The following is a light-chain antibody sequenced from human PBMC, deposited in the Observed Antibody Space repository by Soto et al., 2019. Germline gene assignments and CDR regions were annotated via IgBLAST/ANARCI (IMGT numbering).Light chain of an antibody. Sequence: QSVLTQPASVSGAPGQSITISCTGKSKEVVGYNYVSWYQHHPGKAPKLMIYDVSNRPSGVSNRFSGSKSGNTASLTISGLQPEDEADYYCCSYTTSNTRQIVFGAGTKVTVL. CDR1: SKEVVGYNY. CDR3: CSYTTSNTRQIV. CDR2: DVS. V-gene: IGLV2-14*03. J-gene: IGLJ1*01.